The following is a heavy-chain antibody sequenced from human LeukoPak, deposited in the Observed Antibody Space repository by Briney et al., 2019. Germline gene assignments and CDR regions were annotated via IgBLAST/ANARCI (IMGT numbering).Heavy chain of an antibody. D-gene: IGHD6-13*01. CDR3: ASLSNAAAGSDY. V-gene: IGHV3-66*01. Sequence: GGSLRLSCAASGFTVSSNYMSWVRQAPGKGLEWVSVIYSGGSTYYADSVKGRLTISRDNSKNTLYLQMNSLRAEDTAVYYCASLSNAAAGSDYWGQGTLVTVSS. CDR1: GFTVSSNY. CDR2: IYSGGST. J-gene: IGHJ4*02.